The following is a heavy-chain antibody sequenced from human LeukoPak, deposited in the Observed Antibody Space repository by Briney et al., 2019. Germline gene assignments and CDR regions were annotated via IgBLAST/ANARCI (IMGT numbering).Heavy chain of an antibody. CDR3: ARDVAVAGTASMDV. D-gene: IGHD6-19*01. V-gene: IGHV4-4*07. J-gene: IGHJ6*02. CDR2: IYTSGST. CDR1: GGSIGSYY. Sequence: SETLSLTCTVSGGSIGSYYWSWIRQPAGKGLEWIGRIYTSGSTNYNPSLKSRVTMSVDTSKNQFSLKLSSVTAADTAVYYCARDVAVAGTASMDVWGQGTTVTVSS.